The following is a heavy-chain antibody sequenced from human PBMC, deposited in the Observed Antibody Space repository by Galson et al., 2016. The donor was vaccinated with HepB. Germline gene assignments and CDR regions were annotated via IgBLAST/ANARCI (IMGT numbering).Heavy chain of an antibody. CDR2: VGSSNSHT. V-gene: IGHV3-11*06. D-gene: IGHD1-1*01. CDR3: ARGGPHNNYFDY. CDR1: GFAFSDYY. J-gene: IGHJ4*02. Sequence: SLRLSCAASGFAFSDYYMSWIRQAPGKGLEWLSYVGSSNSHTSHAWSVKGRFTISRDNAKNSLYLQMNSLRAEDTAVYYCARGGPHNNYFDYWGQGTLVTVSS.